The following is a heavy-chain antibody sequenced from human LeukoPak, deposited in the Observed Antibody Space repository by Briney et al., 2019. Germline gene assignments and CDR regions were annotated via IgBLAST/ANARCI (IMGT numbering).Heavy chain of an antibody. J-gene: IGHJ4*02. CDR1: GFTFSSYA. D-gene: IGHD6-19*01. Sequence: GSLRLSCAASGFTFSSYAMHWVRQAPGKGLGWVAVISYDGSNKYYADSAKGRFTISRDKFKKTLYLQMNSLRAEDTAVYYCAKLPVADTIRQIDYWGQGTLVTVSS. V-gene: IGHV3-30-3*02. CDR3: AKLPVADTIRQIDY. CDR2: ISYDGSNK.